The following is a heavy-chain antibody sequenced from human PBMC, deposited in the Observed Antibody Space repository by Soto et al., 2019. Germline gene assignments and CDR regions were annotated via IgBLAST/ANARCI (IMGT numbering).Heavy chain of an antibody. V-gene: IGHV3-30*04. CDR3: ARSAPYYPLDY. CDR1: GFTFSHYA. D-gene: IGHD3-10*01. J-gene: IGHJ4*02. Sequence: QVQLVESGGGVVQPGRSLRLSCAASGFTFSHYATHWVRQAPGKGLEWVAVTSFDEGNKYYADSVKGRFTISRDNSKNTLVLQMNSLRVEDTAVYYCARSAPYYPLDYWGQGTLVTVSS. CDR2: TSFDEGNK.